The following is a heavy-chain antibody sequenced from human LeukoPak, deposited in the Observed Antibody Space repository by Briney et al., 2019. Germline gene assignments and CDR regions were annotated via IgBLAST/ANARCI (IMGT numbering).Heavy chain of an antibody. CDR3: ARDNKLLWFGELFGWFDP. D-gene: IGHD3-10*01. J-gene: IGHJ5*02. CDR2: IYTSGST. V-gene: IGHV4-61*02. Sequence: SETLSLTCTVSGGSISSGSYYWSWIRQPAGKGLEWIGRIYTSGSTNYNPSLKSRVTISVDTSKNQFSLKLSSVTAADTAVYYCARDNKLLWFGELFGWFDPWGQGTLVTVSS. CDR1: GGSISSGSYY.